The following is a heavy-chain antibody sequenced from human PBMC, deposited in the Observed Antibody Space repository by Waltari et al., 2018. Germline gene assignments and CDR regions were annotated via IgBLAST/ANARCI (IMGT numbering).Heavy chain of an antibody. V-gene: IGHV1-24*01. CDR3: ATSGTYYFHWFDP. J-gene: IGHJ5*02. D-gene: IGHD1-26*01. CDR2: FDPEDGET. Sequence: QVQQVQSGPEAKKPRASVKVCCQVSGNPLTGLPMHWVRQAPGKGLEWMGGFDPEDGETIYAQKFQGRVTMTEDTSTDTAYMELSSLRSDDTAVYYCATSGTYYFHWFDPWGQGTLVTVSS. CDR1: GNPLTGLP.